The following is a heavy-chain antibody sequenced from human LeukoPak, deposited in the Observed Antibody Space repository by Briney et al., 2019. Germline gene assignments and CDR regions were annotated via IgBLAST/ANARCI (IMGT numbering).Heavy chain of an antibody. CDR3: ASRAVAGSRIGNYFDY. Sequence: KFQGRVTITRDTSASTAYMELSSLRSEDTAVYYCASRAVAGSRIGNYFDYWGQGTLVTVSS. D-gene: IGHD6-19*01. V-gene: IGHV1-3*01. J-gene: IGHJ4*02.